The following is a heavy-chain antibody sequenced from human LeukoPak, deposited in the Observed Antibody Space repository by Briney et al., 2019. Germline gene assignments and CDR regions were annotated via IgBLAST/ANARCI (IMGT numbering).Heavy chain of an antibody. CDR2: INQDGSGK. Sequence: PGGSLRLSCAASGFTFSSYWMSWVRQAPGKGLEWVANINQDGSGKYYVDSVKGRFTISRDNAKNALYLQMNSLRAEDTAVYYCARDPGRDFWSGYFRTEANYYYMDVWGKGTTVTVSS. D-gene: IGHD3-3*01. V-gene: IGHV3-7*01. CDR1: GFTFSSYW. J-gene: IGHJ6*03. CDR3: ARDPGRDFWSGYFRTEANYYYMDV.